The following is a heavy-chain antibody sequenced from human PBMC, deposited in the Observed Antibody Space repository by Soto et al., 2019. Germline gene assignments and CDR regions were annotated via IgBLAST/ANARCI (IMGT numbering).Heavy chain of an antibody. D-gene: IGHD6-19*01. Sequence: HITLKESGPTLVKPTQTLTLTCTFSGFSLGTGGVGVGWIRQPPGKALEWLALIYWDDGKHYSPSLKSRLTITKDTSKSQVVLTMTNMDPVDTATYYCAHRLGIAVAAHFDYWGQGTLVSVSS. J-gene: IGHJ4*02. CDR2: IYWDDGK. CDR1: GFSLGTGGVG. CDR3: AHRLGIAVAAHFDY. V-gene: IGHV2-5*02.